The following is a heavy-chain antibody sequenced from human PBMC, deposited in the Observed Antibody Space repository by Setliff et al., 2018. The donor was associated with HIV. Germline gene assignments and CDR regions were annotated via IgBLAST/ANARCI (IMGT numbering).Heavy chain of an antibody. Sequence: LRLSCAASGFTFRSYSMTWVRQAPGKGLEWVSYISSSGTTKYYAGSMKGRFTISRDNLKNSLYLQMDSLRAEDTAVYYCAKEGDSAVAYYYYYMDVWGQGTTVTVSS. CDR2: ISSSGTTK. CDR1: GFTFRSYS. CDR3: AKEGDSAVAYYYYYMDV. D-gene: IGHD5-18*01. V-gene: IGHV3-48*01. J-gene: IGHJ6*03.